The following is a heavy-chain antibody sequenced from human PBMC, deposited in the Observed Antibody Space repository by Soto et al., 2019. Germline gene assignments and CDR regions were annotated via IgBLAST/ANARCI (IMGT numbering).Heavy chain of an antibody. D-gene: IGHD3-16*01. V-gene: IGHV4-39*01. Sequence: QLQLQESGPGLVKPSETLSLTCAVSGGSISISNYYWGWIRQPPGKGLEWIGSINYSGSTFYIPSLKSRVTMSVDMSKNQFSLKLTSVTAADTAVYYCARHAYLEYWGQGILVTVSS. CDR1: GGSISISNYY. CDR3: ARHAYLEY. CDR2: INYSGST. J-gene: IGHJ4*02.